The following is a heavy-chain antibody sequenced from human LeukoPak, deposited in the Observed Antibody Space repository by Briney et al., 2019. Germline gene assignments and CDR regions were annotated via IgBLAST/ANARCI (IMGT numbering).Heavy chain of an antibody. CDR3: ASGARRSSGYPDY. Sequence: PGGSLRLSCAASGFTFSSYWMSWVRQGPGKGLEWVANIKQDGSEKYYVDSVKGRFTISRDNAKNSLYLQMNSLRAEDTAVYYCASGARRSSGYPDYWGQGTLVTVSS. J-gene: IGHJ4*02. D-gene: IGHD3-22*01. CDR1: GFTFSSYW. CDR2: IKQDGSEK. V-gene: IGHV3-7*01.